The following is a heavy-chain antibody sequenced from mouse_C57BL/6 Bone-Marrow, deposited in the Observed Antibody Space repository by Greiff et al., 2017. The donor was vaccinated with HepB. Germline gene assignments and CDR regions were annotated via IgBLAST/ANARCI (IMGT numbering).Heavy chain of an antibody. D-gene: IGHD1-1*01. J-gene: IGHJ3*01. V-gene: IGHV1-66*01. Sequence: VQLQQSGPELVKPGASVKISCKASGYSFTSYYIHWVKQRPGQGLEWIGWIYPGSGNTKYNEKFKGKATLTADTSSSTAYMQLSSLTSEDSAVYYCATVVEGGWFAYWGQGTLVTVSA. CDR2: IYPGSGNT. CDR3: ATVVEGGWFAY. CDR1: GYSFTSYY.